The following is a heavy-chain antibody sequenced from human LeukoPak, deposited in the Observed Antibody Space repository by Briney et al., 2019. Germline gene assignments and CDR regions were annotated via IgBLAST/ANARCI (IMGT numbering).Heavy chain of an antibody. V-gene: IGHV4-59*08. CDR3: ARRGSIAAAVDY. J-gene: IGHJ4*02. D-gene: IGHD6-13*01. CDR2: IYYSGST. CDR1: GGSISSYY. Sequence: PSETLSLTCTVSGGSISSYYWSWIRQPPGKGLEWIGYIYYSGSTNYNPSLKSRVTISVDTSKNQLSLKLSSVTAADTAVHYCARRGSIAAAVDYWGQGTLVTVSS.